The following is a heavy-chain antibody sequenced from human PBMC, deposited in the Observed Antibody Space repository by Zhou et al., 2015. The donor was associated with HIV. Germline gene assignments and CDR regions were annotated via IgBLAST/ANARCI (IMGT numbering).Heavy chain of an antibody. J-gene: IGHJ4*02. CDR3: TTDHVFGVVNAGY. D-gene: IGHD3-3*01. CDR2: IKSKTDGGTT. Sequence: EVQLVESGGGLVKPGGSLRLSCAASGFTFSNAWMSWVRQAPGKGLEWVGRIKSKTDGGTTDYAAPVKGRFTISRDDSKNTLYLQMNSLKTEDTAVYYCTTDHVFGVVNAGYWGQGTLVTVSS. CDR1: GFTFSNAW. V-gene: IGHV3-15*01.